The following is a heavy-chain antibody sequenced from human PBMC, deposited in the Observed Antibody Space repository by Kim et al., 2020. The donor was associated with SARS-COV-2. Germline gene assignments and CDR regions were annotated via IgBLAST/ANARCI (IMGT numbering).Heavy chain of an antibody. CDR3: ARHRGYSSPRGGFDP. J-gene: IGHJ5*02. V-gene: IGHV4-39*01. CDR2: IYYSGST. CDR1: GGSISSSSYY. D-gene: IGHD6-13*01. Sequence: SETLSLTCTVSGGSISSSSYYWGWIRQPPGKGLEWIGSIYYSGSTYYNPSLKSRVTISVDTSKNQFSLKLSSVTAADTAVYYCARHRGYSSPRGGFDPWGQGTLVTVSS.